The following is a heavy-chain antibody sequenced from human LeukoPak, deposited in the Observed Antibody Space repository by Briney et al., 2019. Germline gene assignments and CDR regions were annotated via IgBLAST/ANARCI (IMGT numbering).Heavy chain of an antibody. CDR3: GRNGAVAGTGDY. CDR2: IRYDGSNK. D-gene: IGHD6-19*01. V-gene: IGHV3-30*02. Sequence: GGSLRLSCAASGFTFSNYGMHWVRQAPGKGLEWVAFIRYDGSNKYYADSVKGRFTISRDNSKNTLYLQMNGLRAEDTSVYYCGRNGAVAGTGDYWGQGTLVTVSS. J-gene: IGHJ4*02. CDR1: GFTFSNYG.